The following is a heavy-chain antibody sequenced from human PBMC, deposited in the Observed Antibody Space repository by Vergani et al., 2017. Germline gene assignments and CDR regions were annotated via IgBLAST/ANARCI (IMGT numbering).Heavy chain of an antibody. J-gene: IGHJ6*02. Sequence: VQLVESGGGLVKPGGSLRLSCAASGFTFSSYWMSWVRQAPGKGLEWVANIKQDGSEKYYVDSVKGRFTISRDNAKNSLYLQMNSLRAEDTAVYYCAREAIGGSSWSELAYYYYYGMDVWGQGTTVTVSS. CDR2: IKQDGSEK. CDR1: GFTFSSYW. V-gene: IGHV3-7*01. CDR3: AREAIGGSSWSELAYYYYYGMDV. D-gene: IGHD6-13*01.